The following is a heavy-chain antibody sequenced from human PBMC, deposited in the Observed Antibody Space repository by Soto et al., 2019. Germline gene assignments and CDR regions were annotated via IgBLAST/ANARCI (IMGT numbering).Heavy chain of an antibody. CDR2: ISYDGSNK. V-gene: IGHV3-30*18. D-gene: IGHD6-6*01. CDR3: AKDMWQLVLIDY. CDR1: GFTFSSYG. Sequence: QVQLVESGGGVVQPGRSLRLSCAASGFTFSSYGMHWVRQAPGKGLEWVAVISYDGSNKYYADSVKGRFTISRDNSKNKLYLQMNSLRAEDTAVYYCAKDMWQLVLIDYWGQGTLVTVSS. J-gene: IGHJ4*02.